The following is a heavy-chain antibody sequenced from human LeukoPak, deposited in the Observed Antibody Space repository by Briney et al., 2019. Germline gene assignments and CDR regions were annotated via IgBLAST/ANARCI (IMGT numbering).Heavy chain of an antibody. CDR2: INSDGSSP. CDR3: AKGQQLVKLDY. CDR1: GFTFSTYW. J-gene: IGHJ4*02. Sequence: PGGSLRLSCEASGFTFSTYWMHWVRQAPGKGLVWVSRINSDGSSPIYADFVKGRFTVSKDNAKNTVYLQMNSLRAEDTAVYYCAKGQQLVKLDYWGQGTLVTVSS. V-gene: IGHV3-74*01. D-gene: IGHD6-6*01.